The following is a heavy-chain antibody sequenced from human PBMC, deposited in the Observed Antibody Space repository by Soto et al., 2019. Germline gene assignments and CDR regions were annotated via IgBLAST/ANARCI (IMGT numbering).Heavy chain of an antibody. CDR1: GDSISGYY. Sequence: SETLSLTCTVSGDSISGYYWSWVRQPPGKGLEWIGYIYYSGSTNYNPSLKGRVPMSVDTSKNQFSLKLTSVTAADTAVYFCAKYRRTDAEGYTFDYWGQGALVTSPQ. CDR2: IYYSGST. CDR3: AKYRRTDAEGYTFDY. J-gene: IGHJ4*02. V-gene: IGHV4-59*01. D-gene: IGHD2-15*01.